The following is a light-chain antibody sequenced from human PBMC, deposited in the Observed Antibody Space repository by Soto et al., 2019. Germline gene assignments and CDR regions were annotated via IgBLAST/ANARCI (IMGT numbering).Light chain of an antibody. J-gene: IGKJ1*01. CDR2: GAS. Sequence: RVMTQCRATVPVAAWEVVTLSCSSSQSVSIDLAWYQQKPGQAPRLLIYGASTRATDIPPSFTGSGSGTEFTLTISSLPSEDIALYYCQQHNKWPQTFGRGTKVDIK. CDR1: QSVSID. V-gene: IGKV3-15*01. CDR3: QQHNKWPQT.